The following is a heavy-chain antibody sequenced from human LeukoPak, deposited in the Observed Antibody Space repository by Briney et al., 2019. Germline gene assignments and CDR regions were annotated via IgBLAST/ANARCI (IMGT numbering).Heavy chain of an antibody. Sequence: GSVKVSCKASGYTFTGYYMHWVRQAPGQGLEWMGWINPNSGGTNYAQKFQGWVTMTRDTSISTAYMGLSRLRSDDTAVYYCATTRRYYYDTSGPDAFDIWGQGTMVTVSS. CDR2: INPNSGGT. J-gene: IGHJ3*02. CDR3: ATTRRYYYDTSGPDAFDI. CDR1: GYTFTGYY. D-gene: IGHD3-22*01. V-gene: IGHV1-2*04.